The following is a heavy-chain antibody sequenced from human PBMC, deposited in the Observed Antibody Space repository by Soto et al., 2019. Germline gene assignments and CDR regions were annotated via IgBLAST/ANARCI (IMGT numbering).Heavy chain of an antibody. CDR3: AHTMAPRISDY. CDR2: IYWDDDK. J-gene: IGHJ4*02. V-gene: IGHV2-5*02. Sequence: SGPTLVNPTQTLTLPCTLSGFSLSSTRMAVGWIRQPPRKALEWLALIYWDDDKRYSPSLESRLTITKDTSKNQVVLTMTNMDPVDTATYYCAHTMAPRISDYWGQGTQVTVSS. CDR1: GFSLSSTRMA.